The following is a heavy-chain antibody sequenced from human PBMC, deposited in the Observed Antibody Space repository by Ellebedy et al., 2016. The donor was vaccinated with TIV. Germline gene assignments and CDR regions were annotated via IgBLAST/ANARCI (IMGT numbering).Heavy chain of an antibody. Sequence: GESLKISCAASGFTFITYGMHWVRQAPGKGLEWVALISYDGINKFYADSVKGRFTISRDNSKNTLSLQMNSLRAEDTAVYYCAQGYGTYFLQYYFDNWGQGTLVTVSS. CDR2: ISYDGINK. CDR1: GFTFITYG. D-gene: IGHD1-26*01. CDR3: AQGYGTYFLQYYFDN. V-gene: IGHV3-30*18. J-gene: IGHJ4*02.